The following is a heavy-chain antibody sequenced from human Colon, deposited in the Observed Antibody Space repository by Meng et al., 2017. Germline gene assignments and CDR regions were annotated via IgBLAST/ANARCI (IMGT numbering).Heavy chain of an antibody. V-gene: IGHV1-3*01. CDR3: ARDERGGPYYFDY. CDR2: IYPADGNR. J-gene: IGHJ4*02. Sequence: VQLLQPGAELQKPGASVKVYCQASGYSFTSYGMHWLRQAPGQRPEWMGWIYPADGNRRYSQKFQDRLTITTDTFARTAYMELSSLRSEDTAVYFCARDERGGPYYFDYWGQGTLVTVSS. CDR1: GYSFTSYG.